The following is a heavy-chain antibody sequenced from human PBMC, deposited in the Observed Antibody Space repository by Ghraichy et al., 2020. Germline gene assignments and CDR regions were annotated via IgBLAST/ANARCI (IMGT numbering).Heavy chain of an antibody. CDR3: AREDRRSTRVRGVIIMGDNGAFDI. Sequence: GSLRLSCAVYGGSFSAYYWSWIRQPPGKGLEWIGEINHSGSTNYNPSLKSRVTISVDTSKNQFSLKLSSGTAADTAVYYCAREDRRSTRVRGVIIMGDNGAFDIWGQGTMVTVSS. V-gene: IGHV4-34*01. D-gene: IGHD3-10*01. CDR1: GGSFSAYY. CDR2: INHSGST. J-gene: IGHJ3*02.